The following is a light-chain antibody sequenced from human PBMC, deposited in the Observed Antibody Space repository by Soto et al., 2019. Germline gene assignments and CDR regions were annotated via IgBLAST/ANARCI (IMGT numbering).Light chain of an antibody. CDR3: QQSYSTPYT. V-gene: IGKV1-33*01. Sequence: DIQMTQSPSSLSASVGDRVTITCQASQDITNYISWYQQKPGKAPKLLIYDASNLEAGVPSRFSGSGSGTDFTFTISSLQPEDFATYYCQQSYSTPYTFGQGTKLEIK. CDR2: DAS. J-gene: IGKJ2*01. CDR1: QDITNY.